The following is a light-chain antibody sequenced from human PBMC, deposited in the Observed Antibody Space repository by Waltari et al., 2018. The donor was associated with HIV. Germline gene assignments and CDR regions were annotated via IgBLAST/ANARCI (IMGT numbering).Light chain of an antibody. CDR2: AAS. J-gene: IGKJ3*01. CDR3: QQLNSYLGFT. Sequence: DIQLTQSPSFLSASVGDRVTITCRASQGISSSLAWYQQKPGKAPKLLIYAASTLQRGVPSRFSGSRSGTEFTLTISSLQPEDFATYYCQQLNSYLGFTFGPGTKVDIK. V-gene: IGKV1-9*01. CDR1: QGISSS.